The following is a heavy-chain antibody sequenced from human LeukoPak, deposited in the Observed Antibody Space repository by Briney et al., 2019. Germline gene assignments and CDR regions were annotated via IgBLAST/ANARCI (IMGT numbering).Heavy chain of an antibody. V-gene: IGHV3-7*03. CDR1: GFTFSSYW. CDR3: ARGGGLDV. Sequence: GGTLRLSCAASGFTFSSYWMNWARQAPGKGLEWVASINHNGNVNYYVDSVKGRFTISRDNAKNSLYLQMSNLRAEDTAVYFWARGGGLDVWGQGATVTVSS. CDR2: INHNGNVN. D-gene: IGHD3-16*01. J-gene: IGHJ6*02.